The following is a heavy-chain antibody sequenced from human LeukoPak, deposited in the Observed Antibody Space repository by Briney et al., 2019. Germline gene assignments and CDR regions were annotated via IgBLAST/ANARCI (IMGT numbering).Heavy chain of an antibody. CDR2: INHSGST. J-gene: IGHJ4*02. D-gene: IGHD3-10*01. CDR1: GGSFSGYY. Sequence: PSETLSLTCAVYGGSFSGYYWSWIRQPPGKGLEWIGEINHSGSTNYNPSLKSRVTISVDTSKNQFSLKLSSVTAADTAVYYCQRTRGYFDYWGRGTLVTVSS. V-gene: IGHV4-34*01. CDR3: QRTRGYFDY.